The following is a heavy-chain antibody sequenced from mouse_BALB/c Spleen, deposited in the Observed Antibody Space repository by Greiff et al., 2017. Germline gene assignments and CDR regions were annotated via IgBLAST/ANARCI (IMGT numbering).Heavy chain of an antibody. V-gene: IGHV1S81*02. CDR1: GYTFTSYY. Sequence: QVQLKQPGAELVKPGASVKLSCKASGYTFTSYYMYWVKQRPGQGLEWIGGINPSNGGTNFNEKFKSKATLTVDKSSSTAYMQLSSLTSEDSAVYCCTRGPGAYWGQGTLVTVSA. CDR2: INPSNGGT. CDR3: TRGPGAY. J-gene: IGHJ3*01.